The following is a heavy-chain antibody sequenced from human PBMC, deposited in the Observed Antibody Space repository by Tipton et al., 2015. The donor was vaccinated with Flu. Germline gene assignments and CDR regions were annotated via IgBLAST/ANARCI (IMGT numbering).Heavy chain of an antibody. Sequence: TLSLICTVSGDSISSYYWSWIRQPAGKGLEWIGRIYTSGSTNYNASLKSRVTMSVDTSKNQFPLKLSSVTVADTAVYYCARDYLLGDLSFFDNWGQGTLVTVSS. CDR2: IYTSGST. CDR3: ARDYLLGDLSFFDN. J-gene: IGHJ4*02. CDR1: GDSISSYY. D-gene: IGHD3-16*02. V-gene: IGHV4-4*07.